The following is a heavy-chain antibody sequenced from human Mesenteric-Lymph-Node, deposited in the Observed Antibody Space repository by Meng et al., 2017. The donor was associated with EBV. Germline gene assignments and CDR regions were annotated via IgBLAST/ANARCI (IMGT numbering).Heavy chain of an antibody. Sequence: QVQRQQWGAGLLKPSETLSLTCAVYGGSFGGYFWSWIRQPPGKGLEWIGEMNHSGSNNYNPSLKSRVTISVDTSRNQFSLRLTSVTAADTAVYYCARRPSRGGATDYWGQGTLVTVSS. V-gene: IGHV4-34*01. CDR1: GGSFGGYF. J-gene: IGHJ4*02. D-gene: IGHD3-16*01. CDR3: ARRPSRGGATDY. CDR2: MNHSGSN.